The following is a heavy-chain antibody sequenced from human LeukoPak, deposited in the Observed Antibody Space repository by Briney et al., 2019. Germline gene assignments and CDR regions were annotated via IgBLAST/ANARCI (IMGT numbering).Heavy chain of an antibody. CDR2: IGIVGDT. CDR3: AASGYSSGWIDAFDI. J-gene: IGHJ3*02. Sequence: PGGSLRLSCAASGFTFSRYDMHWVRQATGKRLEWVSTIGIVGDTYYPVSVKGRFTISRENAKNSLYLQMNSLRAGDTAVYYCAASGYSSGWIDAFDIWGQGTMVTVSS. CDR1: GFTFSRYD. V-gene: IGHV3-13*01. D-gene: IGHD6-19*01.